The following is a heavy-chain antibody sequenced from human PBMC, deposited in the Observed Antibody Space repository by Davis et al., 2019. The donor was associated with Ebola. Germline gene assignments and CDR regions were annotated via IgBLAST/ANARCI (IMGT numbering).Heavy chain of an antibody. D-gene: IGHD2-2*01. J-gene: IGHJ6*02. Sequence: ASVKVSCKASGYTFTGYYMHWVRQAPGQGLEWMGWINPNSGGTNYAQKFQGWVTMTRDTSISTAYMELSRLRSDDTAVYYCARDHCSSTSCYEVGGMDVWGQGTTVTVSS. CDR1: GYTFTGYY. CDR3: ARDHCSSTSCYEVGGMDV. CDR2: INPNSGGT. V-gene: IGHV1-2*04.